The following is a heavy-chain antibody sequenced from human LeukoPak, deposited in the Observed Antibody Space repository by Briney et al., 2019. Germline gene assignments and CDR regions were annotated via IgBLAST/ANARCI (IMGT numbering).Heavy chain of an antibody. CDR2: ISAYNGNT. J-gene: IGHJ4*02. Sequence: ASVKVSCKASGYTFTSFGISWVRQAPGQGLQWMGWISAYNGNTNYAQKLQGRVTMTTDTSTSTAYMELRSLRSDDTAVYYCARVLGVDCGGDCYLDYWGQGTLVTVSS. CDR1: GYTFTSFG. D-gene: IGHD2-21*02. CDR3: ARVLGVDCGGDCYLDY. V-gene: IGHV1-18*01.